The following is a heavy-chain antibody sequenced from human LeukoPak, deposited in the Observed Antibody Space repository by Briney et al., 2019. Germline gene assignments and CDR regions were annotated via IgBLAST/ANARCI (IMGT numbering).Heavy chain of an antibody. CDR1: GFTFSSYW. D-gene: IGHD3-10*01. CDR2: INSDGSST. J-gene: IGHJ4*02. CDR3: ARSYGSGSYSY. V-gene: IGHV3-74*01. Sequence: GGSLRLSCAASGFTFSSYWMHWVRQAPGKGLVWVSRINSDGSSTSYADSVKGRFTISRDNAKNSLYLQMNSLRAEDTAVYYCARSYGSGSYSYWGQGTLVTVSS.